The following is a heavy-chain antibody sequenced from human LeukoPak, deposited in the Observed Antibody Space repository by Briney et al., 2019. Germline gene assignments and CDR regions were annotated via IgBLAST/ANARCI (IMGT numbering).Heavy chain of an antibody. Sequence: ASVKDSCKASGYTFTGYYMHWVRQAPGQGLEWMGWINPNSGGTNYAQKFQGRVTMTRDTSISTAYMELSRLRSDDTAVYYCARALLTPHYYFDYWGQGTLVTVSS. V-gene: IGHV1-2*02. CDR2: INPNSGGT. CDR3: ARALLTPHYYFDY. D-gene: IGHD1-14*01. J-gene: IGHJ4*02. CDR1: GYTFTGYY.